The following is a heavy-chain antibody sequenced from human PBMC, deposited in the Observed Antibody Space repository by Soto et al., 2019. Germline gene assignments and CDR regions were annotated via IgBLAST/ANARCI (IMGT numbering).Heavy chain of an antibody. Sequence: QVQLVQSGAEVKKPGASVKVSCKASGYTFSSYGISWVRQAPGQGLEWMGWISANNGNTNYAQKVQGRVTMTTDTSTSTGYMELRSLGSDYKAMYPCARGGPGAPFDYWGQGTPVTVSS. CDR3: ARGGPGAPFDY. D-gene: IGHD1-26*01. J-gene: IGHJ4*02. V-gene: IGHV1-18*01. CDR1: GYTFSSYG. CDR2: ISANNGNT.